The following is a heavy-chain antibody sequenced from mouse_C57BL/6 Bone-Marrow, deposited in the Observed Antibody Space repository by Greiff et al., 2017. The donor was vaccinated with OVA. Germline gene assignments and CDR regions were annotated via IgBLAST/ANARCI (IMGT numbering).Heavy chain of an antibody. CDR3: ARAVPPWFAY. V-gene: IGHV3-6*01. CDR2: ISYDGSN. D-gene: IGHD5-1*01. CDR1: GYSITSGYY. J-gene: IGHJ3*01. Sequence: DVQLQESGPGLVKPSQSLSLTCSVTGYSITSGYYWNWIRQFPGNKLEWMGYISYDGSNNYNPSLKNRISITRDTSKNQFFLKLNSVTTEDTATYYCARAVPPWFAYWGQGTLVTVSA.